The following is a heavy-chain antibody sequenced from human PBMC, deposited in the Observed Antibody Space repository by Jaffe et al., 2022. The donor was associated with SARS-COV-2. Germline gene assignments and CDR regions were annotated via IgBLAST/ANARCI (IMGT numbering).Heavy chain of an antibody. CDR3: AKSEGRYSSFDMAVDY. Sequence: EVQLVESGGVVVQPGGSLRLSCAASGFTFDDYTMHWVRQAPGKGLEWVSLISWDGGSTYYADSVKGRFTISRDNSKNSLYLQMNSLRTEDTALYYCAKSEGRYSSFDMAVDYWGQGTLVTVSS. J-gene: IGHJ4*02. CDR1: GFTFDDYT. V-gene: IGHV3-43*01. CDR2: ISWDGGST. D-gene: IGHD6-6*01.